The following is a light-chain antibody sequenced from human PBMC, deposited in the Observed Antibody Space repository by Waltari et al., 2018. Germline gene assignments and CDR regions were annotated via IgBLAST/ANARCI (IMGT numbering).Light chain of an antibody. CDR3: QQYNNWPPWT. CDR1: QCVSSN. V-gene: IGKV3-15*01. Sequence: EIVMTQSPATLSVSPGERATLSCRASQCVSSNLAWYQQKPGKGPRLLIYGASTRATGIPASFSGSGSGTEFTLTISSLQSEDFAVYYCQQYNNWPPWTFGQGTKVEIK. CDR2: GAS. J-gene: IGKJ1*01.